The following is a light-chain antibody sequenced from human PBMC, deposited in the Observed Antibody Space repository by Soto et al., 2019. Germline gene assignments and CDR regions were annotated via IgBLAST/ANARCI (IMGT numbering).Light chain of an antibody. CDR3: TSYTKSNPVL. CDR2: DVS. J-gene: IGLJ2*01. CDR1: NNDIGAYNY. Sequence: QSALTQPASVSGSLGQSITISCTGTNNDIGAYNYICWHQQYPGRAPKVMIYDVSNRPSGVSNRFSGSKSGNTASLTISGLQAEDEADYYCTSYTKSNPVLFGGGTKLTVL. V-gene: IGLV2-14*03.